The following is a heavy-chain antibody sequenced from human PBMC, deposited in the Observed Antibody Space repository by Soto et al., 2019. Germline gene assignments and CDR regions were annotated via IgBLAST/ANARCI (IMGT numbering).Heavy chain of an antibody. CDR2: VYSRGTS. CDR3: ARYSPPKKSYDSYPGWFDP. CDR1: GGSMNSYY. Sequence: QVQLQESGPGLVKPSETLSLTCTVSGGSMNSYYWSWIRQPPGKGLEWLGYVYSRGTSKYNVSLGSRIIMSLDTSRNQFCLRLNSVTASVTAVYFCARYSPPKKSYDSYPGWFDPWSQSTLVAVSS. D-gene: IGHD2-15*01. V-gene: IGHV4-59*01. J-gene: IGHJ5*02.